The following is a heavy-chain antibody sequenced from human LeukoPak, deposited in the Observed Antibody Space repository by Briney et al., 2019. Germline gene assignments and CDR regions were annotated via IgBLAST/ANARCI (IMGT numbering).Heavy chain of an antibody. CDR1: GGSISSYY. J-gene: IGHJ6*02. Sequence: SETLSLTCTVSGGSISSYYWSWIRQPPGKGLEWIGYIYYSGSTNYNPSLKSRVTISVDTSKNQFSLKLSSVTAADTAVYYCARDPGPYYYYGMDVGGQGTTVTVSS. CDR3: ARDPGPYYYYGMDV. V-gene: IGHV4-59*01. CDR2: IYYSGST.